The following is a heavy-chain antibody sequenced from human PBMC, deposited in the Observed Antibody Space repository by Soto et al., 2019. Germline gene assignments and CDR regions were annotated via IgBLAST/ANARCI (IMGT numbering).Heavy chain of an antibody. J-gene: IGHJ5*02. CDR1: GGSFSGYY. CDR3: ANRIVAVAGTSLNWFDP. V-gene: IGHV4-34*01. CDR2: INHSGST. D-gene: IGHD6-19*01. Sequence: PSATLSLTCAVYGGSFSGYYWSWIRQPPGKGLEWIGEINHSGSTNYNPSLKSRVTISVDTSKNQFSLKLSSVTAADTAVYYCANRIVAVAGTSLNWFDPWGQGTLVTVS.